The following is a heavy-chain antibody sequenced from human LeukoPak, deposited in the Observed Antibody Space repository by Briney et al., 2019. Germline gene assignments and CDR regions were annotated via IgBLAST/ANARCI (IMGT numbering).Heavy chain of an antibody. Sequence: GASVKVSCKASGYTFTGYYMHWVRQAPGQGLEWMGWINPNSGGTNYAQKFQGRVTMTRDTSISTAYMELSRLRSDDTAVYYCAREKQWLVRYAFDIWGQGTMVTVSS. CDR1: GYTFTGYY. CDR3: AREKQWLVRYAFDI. D-gene: IGHD6-19*01. CDR2: INPNSGGT. V-gene: IGHV1-2*02. J-gene: IGHJ3*02.